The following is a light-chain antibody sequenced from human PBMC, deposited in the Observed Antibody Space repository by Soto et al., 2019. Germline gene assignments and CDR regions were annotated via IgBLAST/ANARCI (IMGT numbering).Light chain of an antibody. CDR2: GAS. Sequence: IVLTQSPGTLSLSPGERTTLSCRASQSISRSLAWYQQKPGQGPRLLIYGASSRATGTPDRFSGSGSGTDFTLTINILDPEDFAQYYCQQYGSSPPTFGQGTKVEIK. J-gene: IGKJ1*01. V-gene: IGKV3-20*01. CDR3: QQYGSSPPT. CDR1: QSISRS.